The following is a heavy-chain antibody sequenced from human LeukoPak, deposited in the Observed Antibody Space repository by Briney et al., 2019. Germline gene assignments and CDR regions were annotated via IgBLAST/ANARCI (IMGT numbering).Heavy chain of an antibody. V-gene: IGHV5-51*01. D-gene: IGHD6-13*01. Sequence: GESLKISCKGSGYNFTSYWIGWVRQMPGKGLEWMGIIYPGVSDTRYSPSFQGQVTISADKSINTAYLEWSSLKASDTAIYYCARQGAAGKYYYYYMDVWGKGTTVTVSS. CDR1: GYNFTSYW. CDR3: ARQGAAGKYYYYYMDV. CDR2: IYPGVSDT. J-gene: IGHJ6*03.